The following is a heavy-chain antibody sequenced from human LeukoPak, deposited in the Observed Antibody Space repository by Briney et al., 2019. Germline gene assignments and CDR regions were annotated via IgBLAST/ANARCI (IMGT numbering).Heavy chain of an antibody. V-gene: IGHV3-23*01. CDR1: GFTFRSYA. J-gene: IGHJ4*02. CDR3: AKAYGSGSYLVFDY. D-gene: IGHD3-10*01. Sequence: GGSLRLSCAASGFTFRSYAMSWVRPAPGKGLEWVSAISGSGGSTYYADSVKGRFTISRDNSKNTLYLQMNSLRAEDTAVYYCAKAYGSGSYLVFDYWGQGTLVTVSS. CDR2: ISGSGGST.